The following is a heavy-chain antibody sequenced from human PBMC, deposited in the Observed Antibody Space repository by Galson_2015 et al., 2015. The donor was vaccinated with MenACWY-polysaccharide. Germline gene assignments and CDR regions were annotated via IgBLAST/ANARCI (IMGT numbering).Heavy chain of an antibody. CDR1: GYSSTSDW. J-gene: IGHJ4*02. Sequence: QSGAEVKKPGESLKISCKASGYSSTSDWIGWVRQMPGQGLEWMGLIYFSASYATYSPSFQGQVTISADKSITTAYLQWSSLKATDTAMYHCASPLGLWGQGTLVSVSS. V-gene: IGHV5-51*03. CDR2: IYFSASYA. CDR3: ASPLGL.